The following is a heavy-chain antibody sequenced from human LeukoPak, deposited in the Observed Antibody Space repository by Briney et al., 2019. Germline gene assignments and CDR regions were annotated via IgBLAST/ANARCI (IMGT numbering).Heavy chain of an antibody. CDR1: GFTFSSYG. Sequence: PGGSLRLSCAASGFTFSSYGMHWVRQAPGKGLEWVAFIRYDGSNKYYADSVNGRFTISRDNSKNTLYLQMNRLRAEDTAVYYCAKVKDSSGYYTIPFDYWGQGTLVTVSS. CDR3: AKVKDSSGYYTIPFDY. CDR2: IRYDGSNK. J-gene: IGHJ4*02. D-gene: IGHD3-22*01. V-gene: IGHV3-30*02.